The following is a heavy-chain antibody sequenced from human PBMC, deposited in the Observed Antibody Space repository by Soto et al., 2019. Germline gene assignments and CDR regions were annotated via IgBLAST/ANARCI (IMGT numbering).Heavy chain of an antibody. V-gene: IGHV3-30*03. CDR2: ISYDGGER. CDR3: ARDLPLYCRGDCNFDF. CDR1: GFIFSRYG. Sequence: FLRLSCGGSGFIFSRYGMHWVRQAPGKGLEWVTGISYDGGERFYADSVKGRFTISRDSSKNRLDLQMSSLRPEDTAVYYCARDLPLYCRGDCNFDFWGQGTLVTVSS. D-gene: IGHD2-21*02. J-gene: IGHJ4*02.